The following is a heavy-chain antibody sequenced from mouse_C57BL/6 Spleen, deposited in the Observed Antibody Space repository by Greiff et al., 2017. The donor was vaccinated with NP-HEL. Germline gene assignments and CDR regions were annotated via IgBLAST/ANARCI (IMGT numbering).Heavy chain of an antibody. J-gene: IGHJ1*03. V-gene: IGHV1-18*01. Sequence: EVQLQQSGPELVKPGASVKIPCKASGYTFTDYNMDWVKQSHGKSLEWIGDINPNNGGTIYNQKFKGKATLTVDKSSSTAYMELRSLTSEDTAVYYCARRGTTVEWYFDVWGTGTTVTVSS. D-gene: IGHD1-1*01. CDR2: INPNNGGT. CDR1: GYTFTDYN. CDR3: ARRGTTVEWYFDV.